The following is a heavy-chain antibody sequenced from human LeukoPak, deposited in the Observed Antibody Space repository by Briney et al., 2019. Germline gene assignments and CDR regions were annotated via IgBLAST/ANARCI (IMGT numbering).Heavy chain of an antibody. CDR3: ARRATTERGHSYGLDF. J-gene: IGHJ4*02. D-gene: IGHD5-18*01. CDR2: IGSSGSYI. CDR1: GFTFSSYH. V-gene: IGHV3-21*01. Sequence: GGSLRLSCEVSGFTFSSYHMNWVRQAPGKGLEWVSSIGSSGSYIYYADSLTGRFTISRDNAKNSLYLQMNSLRAEDTAMYYCARRATTERGHSYGLDFWGQGTLVTVSS.